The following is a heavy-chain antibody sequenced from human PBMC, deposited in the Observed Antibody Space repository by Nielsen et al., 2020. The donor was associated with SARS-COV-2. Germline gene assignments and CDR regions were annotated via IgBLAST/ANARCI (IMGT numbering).Heavy chain of an antibody. CDR3: AKDRSFYSSGWYDY. V-gene: IGHV3-30*18. J-gene: IGHJ4*02. CDR2: ISYDGSNK. Sequence: GESLKISCAASGFTFSSYGMHWVRQAPGKGLEWVAVISYDGSNKYYADSVKGRFTISRDNSKNTLYLQMNSLRAEDTAVYYCAKDRSFYSSGWYDYWGQGTLVTVSS. CDR1: GFTFSSYG. D-gene: IGHD6-19*01.